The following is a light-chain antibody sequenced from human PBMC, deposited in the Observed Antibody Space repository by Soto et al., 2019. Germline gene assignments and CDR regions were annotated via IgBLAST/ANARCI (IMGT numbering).Light chain of an antibody. Sequence: EVVMTQSPATLSVSPGDRATLSCRASQSISSDLAWHQQRPGQAPRLLIYGASTRATGIPARFKGSGSGTEFTLTISSLQSEDFAVYYCQHYNNWPFTFGQGTNLETK. CDR1: QSISSD. V-gene: IGKV3-15*01. CDR2: GAS. CDR3: QHYNNWPFT. J-gene: IGKJ2*01.